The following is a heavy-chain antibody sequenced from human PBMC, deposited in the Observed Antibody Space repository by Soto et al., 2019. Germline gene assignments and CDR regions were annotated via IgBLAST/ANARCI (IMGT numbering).Heavy chain of an antibody. CDR1: GGSISSYY. CDR2: IYYSGST. Sequence: SETLSLTCTVSGGSISSYYWSWIRQPPGKGLEWIGYIYYSGSTNYNPSLKSRVTISVDTSKNQFSLKLSSVTAADTAVYYCASLRFLGRRYYYMDVWGKETTVTVSS. D-gene: IGHD3-3*01. J-gene: IGHJ6*03. CDR3: ASLRFLGRRYYYMDV. V-gene: IGHV4-59*01.